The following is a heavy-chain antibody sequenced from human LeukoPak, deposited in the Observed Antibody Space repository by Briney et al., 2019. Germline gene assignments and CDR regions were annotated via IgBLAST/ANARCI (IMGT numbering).Heavy chain of an antibody. CDR3: ARAKQWLVSIDY. Sequence: SETLSLTCTVSGGSIGSSSYYWGWIRQPPGKWLEWIGSIYYSGSTYYNPSLKSRVTISVDTSKNQFSLKLSSVTAADMAVYYCARAKQWLVSIDYWGQGTLVTVSS. CDR1: GGSIGSSSYY. CDR2: IYYSGST. D-gene: IGHD6-19*01. J-gene: IGHJ4*02. V-gene: IGHV4-39*07.